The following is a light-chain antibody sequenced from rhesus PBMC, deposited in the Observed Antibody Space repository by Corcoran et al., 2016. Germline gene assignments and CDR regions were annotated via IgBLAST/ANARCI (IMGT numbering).Light chain of an antibody. CDR1: ENVNNY. CDR2: KAS. V-gene: IGKV1-74*01. J-gene: IGKJ3*01. CDR3: QNSYGTPFT. Sequence: DIQMTQSPSSLSASVGDRVTITCRASENVNNYLHWYQQKPGKAPELLISKASTLQSGVPSRFSGSGSGTDCTLTISSLQPEDFATYYCQNSYGTPFTFGPGTKLDIK.